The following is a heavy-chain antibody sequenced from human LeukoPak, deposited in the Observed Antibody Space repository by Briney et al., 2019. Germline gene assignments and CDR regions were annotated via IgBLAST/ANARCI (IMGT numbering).Heavy chain of an antibody. CDR2: IYTSGST. CDR3: ARRRGVRDFWSGYYYYYCMDV. J-gene: IGHJ6*03. Sequence: PSETLSLTCTVSGGSISSYYWSWIRQPPGKGLEWIGYIYTSGSTNYNPSLKSRVTISVDTSKNQFSLKLSSVTAADTAVYYCARRRGVRDFWSGYYYYYCMDVWGKGTTVTVSS. D-gene: IGHD3-3*01. V-gene: IGHV4-4*09. CDR1: GGSISSYY.